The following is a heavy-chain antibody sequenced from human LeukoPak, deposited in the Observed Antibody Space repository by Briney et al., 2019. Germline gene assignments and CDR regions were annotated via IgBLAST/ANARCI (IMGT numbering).Heavy chain of an antibody. CDR1: GLSFSSYA. D-gene: IGHD4-17*01. Sequence: GGSLRLSCAASGLSFSSYAMHWVRQAPGKGLEWVAVISYDGTEKYYGDSVKGRFTVSRDNSKNTLYLQMNSLRAEDTALYYCARDGHGVPLDYWGQGTLVTVSP. CDR3: ARDGHGVPLDY. J-gene: IGHJ4*02. CDR2: ISYDGTEK. V-gene: IGHV3-30-3*01.